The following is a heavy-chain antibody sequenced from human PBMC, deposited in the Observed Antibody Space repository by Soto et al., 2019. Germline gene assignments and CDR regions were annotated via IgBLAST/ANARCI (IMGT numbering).Heavy chain of an antibody. Sequence: QVQLQESGPGLVKPSETLSLTCTVSGGSVSSGSYYWSWIRQPPGKGLEWIGYIYYGGSTNYNPSLKSRVTISVDTSKNQFSLKLSSVTAADTAVYYCARDRQYCSGGSCSEYFDYWGQGTLVTVSS. J-gene: IGHJ4*02. D-gene: IGHD2-15*01. CDR1: GGSVSSGSYY. CDR2: IYYGGST. V-gene: IGHV4-61*01. CDR3: ARDRQYCSGGSCSEYFDY.